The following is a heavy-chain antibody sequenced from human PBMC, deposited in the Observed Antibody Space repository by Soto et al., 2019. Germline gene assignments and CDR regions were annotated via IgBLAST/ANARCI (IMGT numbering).Heavy chain of an antibody. Sequence: EVRLVESGGALVKPGGSLRLSCAGSGFNFAGYTISWVRQAPGEGLQWVSSISARNTYIYYADAVKGRFTISRDNAKNSVYLQMNRLRTEDTALYYCASAMTLGWPPQAYWGQGTPVTVSS. D-gene: IGHD3-3*01. CDR1: GFNFAGYT. V-gene: IGHV3-21*02. CDR2: ISARNTYI. CDR3: ASAMTLGWPPQAY. J-gene: IGHJ4*02.